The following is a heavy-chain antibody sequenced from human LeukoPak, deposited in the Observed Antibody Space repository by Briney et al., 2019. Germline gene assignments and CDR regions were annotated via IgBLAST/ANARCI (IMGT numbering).Heavy chain of an antibody. CDR3: ARVKWELPLYYYYGMDV. Sequence: PGGSLRLSCAASGFTVSSNYMSWVRQAPGKGREWVSVIYSGGSTYYADSVKGRFTISRDNSKNTLYLQMNSLRAEDTAVYYCARVKWELPLYYYYGMDVWGQGTTVTVSS. V-gene: IGHV3-53*01. J-gene: IGHJ6*02. CDR1: GFTVSSNY. CDR2: IYSGGST. D-gene: IGHD1-26*01.